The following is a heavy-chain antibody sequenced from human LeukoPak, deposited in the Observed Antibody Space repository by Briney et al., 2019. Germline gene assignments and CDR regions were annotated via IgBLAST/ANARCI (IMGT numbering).Heavy chain of an antibody. V-gene: IGHV4-4*09. CDR2: IYTSGST. J-gene: IGHJ6*03. Sequence: SETLSLTCTVSGGSISSYYWSWIRQPPGKGLEWIGYIYTSGSTNYNPSLKSRVTISVDTSKNQFSLKLSSVTAADTAVYYCARHGRSATYYYYYMDVWGKGTTVTVSS. CDR1: GGSISSYY. D-gene: IGHD1-1*01. CDR3: ARHGRSATYYYYYMDV.